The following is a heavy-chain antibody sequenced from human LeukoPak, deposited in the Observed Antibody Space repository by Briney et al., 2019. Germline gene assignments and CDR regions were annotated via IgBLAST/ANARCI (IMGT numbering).Heavy chain of an antibody. Sequence: GGSLTLSCAASGFTFSDYYMSWIRQPPGKGLEWVSYISSSSSYTNYADSVKGGFTISRDNAKNSLYLQMNSLRAEDTAVYYCAREVRSYGMDVWGKGPTVTVSS. V-gene: IGHV3-11*06. CDR3: AREVRSYGMDV. J-gene: IGHJ6*04. CDR1: GFTFSDYY. D-gene: IGHD3-10*01. CDR2: ISSSSSYT.